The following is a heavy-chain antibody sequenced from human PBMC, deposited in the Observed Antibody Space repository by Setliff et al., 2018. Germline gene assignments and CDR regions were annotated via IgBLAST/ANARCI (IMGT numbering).Heavy chain of an antibody. CDR1: GGTFSSYA. CDR3: ARGLHSSGWYWAFDY. V-gene: IGHV1-69*10. D-gene: IGHD6-19*01. CDR2: IIPILGIA. J-gene: IGHJ4*02. Sequence: GASVKVSCKASGGTFSSYAISWVRPAPGQGLEWMGGIIPILGIANYAQKFQGRVTITADESTSTAYMELSSLRSEDTAVYYCARGLHSSGWYWAFDYWGQGTLVTVSS.